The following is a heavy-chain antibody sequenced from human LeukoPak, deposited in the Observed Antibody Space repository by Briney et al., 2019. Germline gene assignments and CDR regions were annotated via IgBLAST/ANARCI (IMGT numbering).Heavy chain of an antibody. J-gene: IGHJ4*02. D-gene: IGHD1-14*01. CDR2: INSDGSNT. CDR3: ARVVTTSED. CDR1: GFIFSSYS. Sequence: GGSLRLSCAASGFIFSSYSMNWVRQAPGKGLVWVSRINSDGSNTSYADSVKGRFMISRDNAKNTLYLQMNSLRAEDTAVYYCARVVTTSEDWGQGTLVTVSS. V-gene: IGHV3-74*01.